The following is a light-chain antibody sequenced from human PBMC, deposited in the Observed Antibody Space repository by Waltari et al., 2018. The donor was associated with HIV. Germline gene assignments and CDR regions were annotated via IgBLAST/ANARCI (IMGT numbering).Light chain of an antibody. CDR3: MQSLQTPLT. V-gene: IGKV2-28*01. CDR2: WGS. J-gene: IGKJ4*01. CDR1: ESLLHSSGFNY. Sequence: DIVMTQSPLSLPVTPGEPASISCRSSESLLHSSGFNYLDWYLQKEGRPPQLLIYWGSNRASGVPDRFTGSGSGTDFTLKISRVEAEDVGIYFCMQSLQTPLTFGGGTKVEMK.